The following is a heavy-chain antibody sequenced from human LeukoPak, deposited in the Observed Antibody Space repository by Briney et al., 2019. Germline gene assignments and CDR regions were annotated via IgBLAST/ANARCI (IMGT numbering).Heavy chain of an antibody. V-gene: IGHV3-30-3*01. CDR1: GFTFSSYA. J-gene: IGHJ3*02. CDR3: ARESTLTVTTGDAFDI. Sequence: GGSLRLSCAASGFTFSSYAMHWVRQAPGKGLEWVAVISYDGSNKYYADSVKGRFTISRDNSKNTLYLQMNSLRAEDTAVYYCARESTLTVTTGDAFDIWGQGTMVTVSS. CDR2: ISYDGSNK. D-gene: IGHD4-17*01.